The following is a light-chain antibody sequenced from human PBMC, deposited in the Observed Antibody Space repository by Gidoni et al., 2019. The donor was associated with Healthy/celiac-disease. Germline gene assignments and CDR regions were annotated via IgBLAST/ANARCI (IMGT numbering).Light chain of an antibody. CDR1: QDISNY. J-gene: IGKJ4*01. Sequence: DIQMTQSTSSLSASVGDRVTITCQASQDISNYLNWYQQKPVKAPKLLIYDASNLETGVPSRFSGSGSGTDFTFTISSLQPEDIATYYCQQYDNLPPSLTFGGGTKVEIK. CDR2: DAS. V-gene: IGKV1-33*01. CDR3: QQYDNLPPSLT.